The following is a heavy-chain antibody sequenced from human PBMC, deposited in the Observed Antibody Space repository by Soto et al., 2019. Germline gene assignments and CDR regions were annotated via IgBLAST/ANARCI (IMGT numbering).Heavy chain of an antibody. Sequence: PGGSLRLSCAASGFTFDDYAMHWVRQAPGKGLEWVSGISWNSGSIGYADSVKGRFTISRDNAKNSLYLQMNSLRAEDTALYYCILTGGFDYWGQGTLVTGSS. CDR2: ISWNSGSI. CDR1: GFTFDDYA. J-gene: IGHJ4*02. D-gene: IGHD3-9*01. V-gene: IGHV3-9*01. CDR3: ILTGGFDY.